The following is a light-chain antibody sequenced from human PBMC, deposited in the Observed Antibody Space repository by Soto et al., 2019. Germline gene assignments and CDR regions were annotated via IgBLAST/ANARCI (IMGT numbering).Light chain of an antibody. CDR2: EVT. CDR3: SSYSTTSSPHVP. V-gene: IGLV2-14*01. Sequence: QSVLTQPASVSGSPGQSITISCTGTRSDVGRYNYVSWYQQHPGKAPKLLIYEVTYRPSGVSTRFSASKSGSTASLTISGIQAEDEADYYCSSYSTTSSPHVPFGGGTQLTVL. CDR1: RSDVGRYNY. J-gene: IGLJ2*01.